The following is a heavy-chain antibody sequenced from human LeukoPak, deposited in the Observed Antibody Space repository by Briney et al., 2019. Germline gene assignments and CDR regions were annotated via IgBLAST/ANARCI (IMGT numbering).Heavy chain of an antibody. CDR1: GYSISSGYY. CDR2: IYHSGST. CDR3: ARLVGPGWFDP. Sequence: SETLSLTCAVSGYSISSGYYWGWIRPPPGKGLEWIGSIYHSGSTYYNPSLKSRVTISVDTSKNQFSLKLSSVTAADTAVYYCARLVGPGWFDPWGQGTLVTVSS. D-gene: IGHD1-26*01. V-gene: IGHV4-38-2*01. J-gene: IGHJ5*02.